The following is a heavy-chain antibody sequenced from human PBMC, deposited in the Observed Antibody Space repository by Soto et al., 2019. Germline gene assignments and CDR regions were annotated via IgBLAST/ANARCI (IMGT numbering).Heavy chain of an antibody. J-gene: IGHJ6*02. CDR2: ISGSGGST. V-gene: IGHV3-23*01. Sequence: PGGSLRLSCAASGFTFSSYAMSWVRQAPGKGLEWVSAISGSGGSTYYADSVKGRFTISRDNSKNTLYLQMNSLRAEDTAVYYCAKDQGEYYYYGMDVWGQGTTVTVSS. CDR3: AKDQGEYYYYGMDV. D-gene: IGHD3-16*01. CDR1: GFTFSSYA.